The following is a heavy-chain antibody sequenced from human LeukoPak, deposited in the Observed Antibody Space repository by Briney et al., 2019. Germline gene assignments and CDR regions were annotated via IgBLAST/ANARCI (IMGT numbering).Heavy chain of an antibody. CDR2: IYTSGST. Sequence: SETPSLTCTVSGGSISSYYWSWIRQPAGKGLEWIGRIYTSGSTNYNPSLKSRVTMSVDTSKNQFSLKLSSVTAADTAVYYCARASGEQWLVDYFDYWGQGTLVTVSS. J-gene: IGHJ4*02. CDR1: GGSISSYY. V-gene: IGHV4-4*07. D-gene: IGHD6-19*01. CDR3: ARASGEQWLVDYFDY.